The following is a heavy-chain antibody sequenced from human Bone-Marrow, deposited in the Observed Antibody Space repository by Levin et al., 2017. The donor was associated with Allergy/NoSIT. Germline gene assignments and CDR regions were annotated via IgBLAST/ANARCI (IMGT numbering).Heavy chain of an antibody. Sequence: AGESLKISCTVSGYNFIAYWIGWVRQMPGKGLEYMGLIYPGDSHTRYSPSFQGQVTISADKSISTAYLQWSSLKASDTAMYFCTRRPAGRAITHFDYWGQGTLVTVSS. CDR2: IYPGDSHT. CDR1: GYNFIAYW. D-gene: IGHD3-10*01. J-gene: IGHJ4*02. V-gene: IGHV5-51*01. CDR3: TRRPAGRAITHFDY.